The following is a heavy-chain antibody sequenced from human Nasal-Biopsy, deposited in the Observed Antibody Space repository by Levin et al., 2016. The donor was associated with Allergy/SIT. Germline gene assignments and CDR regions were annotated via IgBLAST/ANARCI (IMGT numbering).Heavy chain of an antibody. CDR3: ARVGEGFCSSISCYSDY. V-gene: IGHV1-18*01. Sequence: ASVKVSCKASGYTFSNYVISWVRQAPGQGLEWMGWISPYNGNTNYAQKFHGRFTMTTDTSTATVYMDLRSLRSDDTAMYYCARVGEGFCSSISCYSDYWGQGTLVTVSS. D-gene: IGHD2-2*01. J-gene: IGHJ4*02. CDR1: GYTFSNYV. CDR2: ISPYNGNT.